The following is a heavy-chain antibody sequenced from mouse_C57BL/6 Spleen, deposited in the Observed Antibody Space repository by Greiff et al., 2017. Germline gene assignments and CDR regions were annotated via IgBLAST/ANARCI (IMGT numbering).Heavy chain of an antibody. CDR2: ISYDGSN. D-gene: IGHD2-4*01. CDR3: ARDLRGDYDGFAY. Sequence: DVQLQESGPGLVKPSQSLSLTCSVTGYSITSGYYWYWIRQFPGNKLEWMGYISYDGSNNYNPSLKNRISITRDTSKNQFFLKLNSVTTEDTATYYCARDLRGDYDGFAYWGQGTLVTVSA. V-gene: IGHV3-6*01. CDR1: GYSITSGYY. J-gene: IGHJ3*01.